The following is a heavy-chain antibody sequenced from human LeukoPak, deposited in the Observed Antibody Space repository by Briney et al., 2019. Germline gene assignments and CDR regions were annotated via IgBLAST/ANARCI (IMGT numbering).Heavy chain of an antibody. D-gene: IGHD5/OR15-5a*01. CDR3: AKDGDGVYAPSFAR. CDR2: ISYDGSNK. J-gene: IGHJ4*02. Sequence: PGGSLRLSCAASGFTFSSYAMHWVRQAPGKGLEWVAVISYDGSNKYYADSVKGRFTISRDNSKNTLYLQMNSLSAQDTAVYYCAKDGDGVYAPSFARWGQGTLVTVSS. CDR1: GFTFSSYA. V-gene: IGHV3-30-3*01.